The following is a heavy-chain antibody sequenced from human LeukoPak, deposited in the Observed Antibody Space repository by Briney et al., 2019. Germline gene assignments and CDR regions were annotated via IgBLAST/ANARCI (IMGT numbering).Heavy chain of an antibody. J-gene: IGHJ5*02. D-gene: IGHD2-15*01. CDR2: IYYSGST. V-gene: IGHV4-59*12. Sequence: SETLSLTCTVSGGSISNYYWSWIRQSPVKGLEWIGFIYYSGSTNYNPSLKSRVTISVDTSKNQFSLKLSSVTAADTAVYYCARDFCSGGSCYEGWFDPWGQGTLVTVSS. CDR3: ARDFCSGGSCYEGWFDP. CDR1: GGSISNYY.